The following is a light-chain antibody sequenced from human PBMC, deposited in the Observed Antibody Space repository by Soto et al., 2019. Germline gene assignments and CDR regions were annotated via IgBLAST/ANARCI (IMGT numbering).Light chain of an antibody. CDR2: EVT. CDR3: SSYTLGGVV. V-gene: IGLV2-14*01. CDR1: SSDVGGYNY. Sequence: QSALTQPASVSGSPGQSIAISCTGTSSDVGGYNYVSWYQQHPGKAPKLMIYEVTNRPLGVSNPFSGSKSGNTASLTISGLQAEDETDYHSSSYTLGGVVFGGGTKPTVL. J-gene: IGLJ2*01.